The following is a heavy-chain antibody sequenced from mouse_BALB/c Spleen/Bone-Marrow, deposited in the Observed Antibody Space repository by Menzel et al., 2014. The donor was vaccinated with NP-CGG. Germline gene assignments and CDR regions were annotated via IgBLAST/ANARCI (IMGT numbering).Heavy chain of an antibody. J-gene: IGHJ3*01. CDR3: AYYRYDEGGFAF. CDR1: GFNIKDTY. V-gene: IGHV14-3*02. Sequence: EVKVVESGAELVKPGASVKLSCTASGFNIKDTYMHWVKQRPEQGLEWIVGIDPANGNTKYDPKFQGKATITADTSSNTAYLQLSSLTSEDTAVYYCAYYRYDEGGFAFWGQGTLVTVSA. CDR2: IDPANGNT. D-gene: IGHD2-14*01.